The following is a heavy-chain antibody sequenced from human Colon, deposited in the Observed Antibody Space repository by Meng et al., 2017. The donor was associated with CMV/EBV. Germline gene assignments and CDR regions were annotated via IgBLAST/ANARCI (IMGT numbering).Heavy chain of an antibody. CDR3: ATVSSGYYLYFHH. CDR1: GYTFTGYY. V-gene: IGHV1-2*02. CDR2: INPNSGGT. D-gene: IGHD3-22*01. Sequence: HVALVQSGAEGKKPGASVKVSCKASGYTFTGYYMHWVRQAPGQGLEWMGWINPNSGGTNYAQKFQGRVTMTRDTSISTAYMELSRLRSDDTAVYYCATVSSGYYLYFHHWGQGTLVTVSS. J-gene: IGHJ1*01.